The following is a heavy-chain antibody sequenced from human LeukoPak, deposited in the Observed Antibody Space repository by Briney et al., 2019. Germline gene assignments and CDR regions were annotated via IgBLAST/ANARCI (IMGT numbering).Heavy chain of an antibody. D-gene: IGHD5-24*01. J-gene: IGHJ5*02. V-gene: IGHV4-39*07. CDR1: GGSISSSTYF. CDR3: ARESLTWLPSRTSWFDP. Sequence: SETLCLTCTVPGGSISSSTYFRGWIRQPPGKGLEWVGTVYFSGSTYYNPSLKSRVAISVDSSQNQFSLRLSSVTAADTAVYYCARESLTWLPSRTSWFDPWGQGTLVTVSS. CDR2: VYFSGST.